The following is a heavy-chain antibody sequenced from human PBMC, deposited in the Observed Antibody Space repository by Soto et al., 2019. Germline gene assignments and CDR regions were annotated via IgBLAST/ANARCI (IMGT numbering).Heavy chain of an antibody. CDR2: VYYSGST. CDR1: GGSIISSGYY. J-gene: IGHJ5*02. Sequence: SEALSLTCTVSGGSIISSGYYCIWIRQHPWKGLEWIGHVYYSGSTYYNPSLKSRVTISVDTSKNQFSLKLSSVTAADTAVYYCVRLRYCSSTSCHRFDPWGQGTLVTVSS. V-gene: IGHV4-31*03. CDR3: VRLRYCSSTSCHRFDP. D-gene: IGHD2-2*02.